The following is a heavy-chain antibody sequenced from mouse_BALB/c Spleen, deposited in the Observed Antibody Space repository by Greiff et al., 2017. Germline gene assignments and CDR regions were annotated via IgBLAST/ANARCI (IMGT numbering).Heavy chain of an antibody. V-gene: IGHV5-17*02. CDR2: ISSGSSTI. D-gene: IGHD1-1*01. Sequence: EVQGVESGGGLVQPGGSRKLSCAASGFTFSSFGMHWVRQAPEKGLEWVAYISSGSSTIYYADTVKGRFTISRDNPKNTLFLQMTSLRSEDTAMYYCAREGYYGSSLDYWGQGTTLTVSS. CDR3: AREGYYGSSLDY. J-gene: IGHJ2*01. CDR1: GFTFSSFG.